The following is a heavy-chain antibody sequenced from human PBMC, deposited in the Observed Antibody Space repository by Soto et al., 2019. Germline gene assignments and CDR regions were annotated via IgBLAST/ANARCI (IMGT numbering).Heavy chain of an antibody. CDR2: ISYGGAKN. J-gene: IGHJ4*02. Sequence: QVQLVESGGGVVQPGRSLRLTCAVSGFTFNSHAMHWVRQAPGKGLEWVAVISYGGAKNYYADSVKGRFTISRDNSQNTLFLQMNSLRPEDTAVYYCARGPRSCSYTICYTIDYWGQGTLVTVSS. D-gene: IGHD2-2*02. CDR3: ARGPRSCSYTICYTIDY. V-gene: IGHV3-30*03. CDR1: GFTFNSHA.